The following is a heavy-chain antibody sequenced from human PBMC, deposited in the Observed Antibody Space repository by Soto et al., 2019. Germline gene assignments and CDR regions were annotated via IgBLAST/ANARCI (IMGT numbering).Heavy chain of an antibody. Sequence: ASVKVSCKASGYTFTSYDINWVRQATGQGLEWMGWMNPNGGNTGYAQKFQGRVTMTRNTSISTAYMELSSLRSEDTAVYYCARPTRHYDFWSGYYNSYYYYYMDVWGKGTTVTVSS. CDR1: GYTFTSYD. CDR3: ARPTRHYDFWSGYYNSYYYYYMDV. J-gene: IGHJ6*03. D-gene: IGHD3-3*01. V-gene: IGHV1-8*01. CDR2: MNPNGGNT.